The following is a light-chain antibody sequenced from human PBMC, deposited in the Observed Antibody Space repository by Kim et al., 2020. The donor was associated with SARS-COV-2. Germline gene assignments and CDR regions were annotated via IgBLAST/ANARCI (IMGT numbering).Light chain of an antibody. Sequence: DSQMTQSPSTLSAFVGNRVTITCRASQSVDGWVAWYQQQPGKAPKLLIYQASKLASGVPARFSGSGSGTSFTLTISDLQSEDSAVYYCKQYETYWTFDPGTMVDIK. CDR2: QAS. J-gene: IGKJ1*01. CDR1: QSVDGW. CDR3: KQYETYWT. V-gene: IGKV1-5*03.